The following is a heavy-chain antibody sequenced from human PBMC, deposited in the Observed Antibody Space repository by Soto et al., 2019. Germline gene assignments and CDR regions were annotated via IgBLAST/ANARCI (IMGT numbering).Heavy chain of an antibody. V-gene: IGHV1-18*04. CDR2: ISAYNGNT. CDR1: GYTFTSYG. Sequence: ASVKVSCKASGYTFTSYGISWVRQAPGQGXEWMGWISAYNGNTNYAQKLQGRVTMTTDTSTSTAYMELRSLRSDDTAVYYCARIVVVPAAAPEGGNYYYYRMDVWGQGTTVTVSS. CDR3: ARIVVVPAAAPEGGNYYYYRMDV. J-gene: IGHJ6*02. D-gene: IGHD2-2*01.